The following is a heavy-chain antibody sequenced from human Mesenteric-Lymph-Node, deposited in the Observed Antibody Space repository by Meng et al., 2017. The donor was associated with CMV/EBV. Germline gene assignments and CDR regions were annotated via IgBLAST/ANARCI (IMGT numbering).Heavy chain of an antibody. Sequence: ASVKVSCKASGYTFTSYGISWVRQAPGQGLEWMGWISAYNGNTNYAQKLQGRVTMTADTSTTTAYIELRNLRSDDTAVYYCAALAGDFDYWGQGTRVTVSS. J-gene: IGHJ4*02. CDR3: AALAGDFDY. D-gene: IGHD4-17*01. CDR1: GYTFTSYG. CDR2: ISAYNGNT. V-gene: IGHV1-18*01.